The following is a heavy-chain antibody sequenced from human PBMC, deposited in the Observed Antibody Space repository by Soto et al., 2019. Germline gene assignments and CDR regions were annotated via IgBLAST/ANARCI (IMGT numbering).Heavy chain of an antibody. CDR1: GGSISSGGYY. D-gene: IGHD2-2*01. Sequence: QVQLQESDPGLVKPSQTLSLTCTVSGGSISSGGYYWSWIRQQQGKGLEWIGYIYYSGSTYYNPSLKIRITISVDTSKNKYTLKLSSVTAADTAVYYCARAWGYCSSTSCKRGSYYFDYWGQGTLVTVSS. CDR2: IYYSGST. V-gene: IGHV4-31*03. CDR3: ARAWGYCSSTSCKRGSYYFDY. J-gene: IGHJ4*02.